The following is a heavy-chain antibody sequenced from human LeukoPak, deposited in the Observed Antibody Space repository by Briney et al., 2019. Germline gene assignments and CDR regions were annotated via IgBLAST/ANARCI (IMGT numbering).Heavy chain of an antibody. CDR1: GYTFTNYA. CDR2: INAENGNT. Sequence: ASVKVSCKASGYTFTNYAMHWVRQAPGQRLEWMGWINAENGNTKYSQKFQGRVTVTRDTSASTAYMELSSLRSEDTAVYYCARDSGYRSGWSLDYWGQGTLVTVSS. J-gene: IGHJ4*02. CDR3: ARDSGYRSGWSLDY. D-gene: IGHD6-19*01. V-gene: IGHV1-3*01.